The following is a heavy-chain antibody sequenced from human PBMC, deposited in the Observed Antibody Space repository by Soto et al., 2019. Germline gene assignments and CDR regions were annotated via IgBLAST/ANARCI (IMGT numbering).Heavy chain of an antibody. Sequence: QVQLVESGGGVVQPGRSLRLSCAASGFTFSSYGMHWVRQAPGKGLEWVAVIWYDGSNKYYADSVKGRFTISRDNSKNTLYLQMNGWRAEDTAGYYCARVFSGVWFGDYFDYWGQGTLVTVSS. J-gene: IGHJ4*02. D-gene: IGHD3-10*01. CDR2: IWYDGSNK. V-gene: IGHV3-33*01. CDR3: ARVFSGVWFGDYFDY. CDR1: GFTFSSYG.